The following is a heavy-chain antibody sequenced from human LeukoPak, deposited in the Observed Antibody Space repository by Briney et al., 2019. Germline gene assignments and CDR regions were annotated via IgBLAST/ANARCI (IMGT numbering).Heavy chain of an antibody. CDR2: INHSGGT. CDR3: ARLNRGVFRGLYYYYMAV. D-gene: IGHD3-10*01. Sequence: SETLSLTCAVYGGSFSDYYWSWIRQPPGKGLEWIGEINHSGGTNYNPSLKSRVTISVDTSKNQFSLRLSSVTAADTTVYYCARLNRGVFRGLYYYYMAVWGKGTAVTISS. CDR1: GGSFSDYY. J-gene: IGHJ6*03. V-gene: IGHV4-34*01.